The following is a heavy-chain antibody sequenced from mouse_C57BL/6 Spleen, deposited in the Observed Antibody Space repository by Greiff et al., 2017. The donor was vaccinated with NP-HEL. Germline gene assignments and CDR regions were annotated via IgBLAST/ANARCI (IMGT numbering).Heavy chain of an antibody. D-gene: IGHD1-1*01. CDR3: ARSPTTVVAPRFAY. CDR1: GYTFTDYY. J-gene: IGHJ3*01. CDR2: INPNNGGT. Sequence: VQLQQSGPELVKPGASVKISCKASGYTFTDYYMNWVKQSHGKSLEWIGDINPNNGGTSYNQKFKGKATLTVDKSSSTAYMELRSLTSEDSAVYYCARSPTTVVAPRFAYWGQGTLVTVSA. V-gene: IGHV1-26*01.